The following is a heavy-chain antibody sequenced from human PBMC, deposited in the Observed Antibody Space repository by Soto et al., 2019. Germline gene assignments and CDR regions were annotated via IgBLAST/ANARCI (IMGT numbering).Heavy chain of an antibody. D-gene: IGHD4-17*01. Sequence: EAQLVQSGGGLVQPGGSLRLSCAASGFSVSYNYMSWVRQAPGKGLEWVSLIYSGGGTDYAESVKGRFTISRDNSKNTXYXQMNSLKAEDTAIYYCATRMTTAPYWGQGTLVTVSS. V-gene: IGHV3-66*01. CDR2: IYSGGGT. CDR3: ATRMTTAPY. CDR1: GFSVSYNY. J-gene: IGHJ4*02.